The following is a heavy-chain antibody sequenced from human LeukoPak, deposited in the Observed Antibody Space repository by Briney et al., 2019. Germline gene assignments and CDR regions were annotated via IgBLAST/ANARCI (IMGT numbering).Heavy chain of an antibody. CDR2: ISYDGSNK. V-gene: IGHV3-30*18. D-gene: IGHD2-21*01. CDR1: GFTFSSYG. Sequence: GGSLRLSCAASGFTFSSYGMHWVRQAPGKGPEWVAVISYDGSNKYYADSVKGRFTISRDNSKNTLYLQMNSLRAEDTAVYYCAKAYCGGDCYSRLYYFDYWGQGTLVTVSS. J-gene: IGHJ4*02. CDR3: AKAYCGGDCYSRLYYFDY.